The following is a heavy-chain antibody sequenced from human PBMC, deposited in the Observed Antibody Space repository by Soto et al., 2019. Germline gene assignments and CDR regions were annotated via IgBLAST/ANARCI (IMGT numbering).Heavy chain of an antibody. Sequence: GDSLKIWSKCSEYSFISYWIGWVRQMPGKGLEWMGIIYPGDSETRYSPSFQGQVTISADKSISTAYLQWSSLKASDTAMYYCARMGVFGVPRAFDIWGQGTMVT. CDR2: IYPGDSET. D-gene: IGHD3-3*01. CDR3: ARMGVFGVPRAFDI. V-gene: IGHV5-51*01. CDR1: EYSFISYW. J-gene: IGHJ3*02.